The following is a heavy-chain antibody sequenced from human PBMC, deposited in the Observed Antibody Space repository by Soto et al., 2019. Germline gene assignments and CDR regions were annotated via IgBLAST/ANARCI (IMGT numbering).Heavy chain of an antibody. CDR2: INPNSGGT. D-gene: IGHD6-19*01. CDR3: ARRVAGTGQNYCGMDV. J-gene: IGHJ6*02. V-gene: IGHV1-2*02. Sequence: ASVKVSCKASGYTFTGCYMHWVRQAPGQGLEWMGWINPNSGGTNYAQKFQGRVTMTRDTSISTAYMELSRLRSDDTAVYYCARRVAGTGQNYCGMDVWGQGTTVTVSS. CDR1: GYTFTGCY.